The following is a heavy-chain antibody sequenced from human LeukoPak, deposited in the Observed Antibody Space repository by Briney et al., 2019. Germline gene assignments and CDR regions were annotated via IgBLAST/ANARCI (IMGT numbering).Heavy chain of an antibody. D-gene: IGHD2-15*01. V-gene: IGHV4-59*12. J-gene: IGHJ4*02. Sequence: SETLSLTCTVSGGSISSYYWSWIRQPPGKGLEWIGYIYYSGSTNYNPSLKSRVTISVDTSKNQFSLKLSSVTAADTAIYYCAHGYCSGGSCFTFSYWGQGTLVTVSS. CDR2: IYYSGST. CDR1: GGSISSYY. CDR3: AHGYCSGGSCFTFSY.